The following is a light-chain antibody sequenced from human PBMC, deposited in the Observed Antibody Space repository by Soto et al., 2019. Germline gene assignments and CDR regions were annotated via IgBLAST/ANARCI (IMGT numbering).Light chain of an antibody. J-gene: IGLJ1*01. V-gene: IGLV1-51*01. CDR1: SSNIGNNY. CDR3: GTWDSSMSAYV. Sequence: QSVLTQPPSVSAAPGQKVTISCSGSSSNIGNNYVSWYQQLPGTAPKLLIYDNNKRPSGIPDRFSDSKSGTSATLGITGLQNGDEADYYCGTWDSSMSAYVFGTGTKVTVL. CDR2: DNN.